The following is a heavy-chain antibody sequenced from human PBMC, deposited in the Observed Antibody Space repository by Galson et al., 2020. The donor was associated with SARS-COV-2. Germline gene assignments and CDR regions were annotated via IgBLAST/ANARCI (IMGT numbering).Heavy chain of an antibody. J-gene: IGHJ3*02. V-gene: IGHV4-39*07. CDR2: IYYSGST. CDR1: GGSISSSSYY. D-gene: IGHD2-15*01. CDR3: ARGSFVVVPAAMRLGYCSGGSCYVPDAFDI. Sequence: SETLSLTCTVSGGSISSSSYYWGWIRQPPGKGLEWIGSIYYSGSTYYNPSLKSRVTISVDTSKNQFSLKLSSVTAADTAVYYCARGSFVVVPAAMRLGYCSGGSCYVPDAFDIWGQGTMVTVSS.